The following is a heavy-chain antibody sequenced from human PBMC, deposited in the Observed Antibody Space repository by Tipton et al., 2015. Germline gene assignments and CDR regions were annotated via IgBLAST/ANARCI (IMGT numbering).Heavy chain of an antibody. CDR1: GGSFSGYY. V-gene: IGHV4-34*01. CDR2: SNDSGST. D-gene: IGHD3-16*01. CDR3: ARGRGDYVWRSYGHKAYCFDH. Sequence: TLSLTCAVYGGSFSGYYWSWIRQPPGKGLEWIGESNDSGSTNYNSSLKSRVTISVDTSNNQFSLKLTSVAAADTAVYYCARGRGDYVWRSYGHKAYCFDHWGQGTLVTVSS. J-gene: IGHJ4*02.